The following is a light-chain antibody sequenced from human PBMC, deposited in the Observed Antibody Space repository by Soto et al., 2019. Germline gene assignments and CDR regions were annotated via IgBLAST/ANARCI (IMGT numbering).Light chain of an antibody. CDR3: SSYTDTSTFV. CDR2: EVN. V-gene: IGLV2-14*01. Sequence: QSVLTQPASVSGYLGQSITISCTGTSSDVGGYNYVSWYQHHPGRAPKLLIYEVNIRPSGVSSHFSGSKSGNTASLTIAGLQAEDEADYYCSSYTDTSTFVXGTGTKVTVL. J-gene: IGLJ1*01. CDR1: SSDVGGYNY.